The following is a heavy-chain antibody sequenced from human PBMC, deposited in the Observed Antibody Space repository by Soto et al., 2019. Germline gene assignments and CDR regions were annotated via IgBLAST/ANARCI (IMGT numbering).Heavy chain of an antibody. CDR1: GFTFDDYG. CDR2: INWNGGST. CDR3: ARAGYCSSTSCYWDGWFDP. D-gene: IGHD2-2*01. J-gene: IGHJ5*02. V-gene: IGHV3-20*01. Sequence: EVQLVESGGGVVRPGGSLRLSCEASGFTFDDYGMSWVRQAPGKGLEWVSGINWNGGSTGYADSVKGRFTISRDNAKNSLYLQMNSLRAEDTALYHCARAGYCSSTSCYWDGWFDPWGQGTLVTVSS.